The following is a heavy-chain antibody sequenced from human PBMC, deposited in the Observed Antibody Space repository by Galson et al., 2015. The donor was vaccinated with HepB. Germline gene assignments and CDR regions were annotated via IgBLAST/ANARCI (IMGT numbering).Heavy chain of an antibody. D-gene: IGHD3-9*01. CDR2: IYYSGST. J-gene: IGHJ5*02. CDR1: GGSISSSSYY. CDR3: ARHSYYDILTGYYSGNWFDP. Sequence: LSLTCTVSGGSISSSSYYWGWIRQPPGKGLEWIGSIYYSGSTYYNPSLKSRVPISVDTSKNQFSLKLSSVTAADTAVYYCARHSYYDILTGYYSGNWFDPWGQGTLVTVSS. V-gene: IGHV4-39*01.